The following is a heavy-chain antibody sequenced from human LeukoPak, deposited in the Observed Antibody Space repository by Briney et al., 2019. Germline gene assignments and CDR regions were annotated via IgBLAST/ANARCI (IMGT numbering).Heavy chain of an antibody. CDR2: IYSDGRT. CDR1: GFTFNSYE. J-gene: IGHJ4*02. Sequence: GGSLRLSCAASGFTFNSYEMNWVRQAPGKGLEWVSVIYSDGRTYYADSVKGRFTISRDNSKNTLYLQMNSLRAEDTAVYYCARAPGGTQASSGYFDYWGQGTLVTASS. D-gene: IGHD3-22*01. CDR3: ARAPGGTQASSGYFDY. V-gene: IGHV3-53*01.